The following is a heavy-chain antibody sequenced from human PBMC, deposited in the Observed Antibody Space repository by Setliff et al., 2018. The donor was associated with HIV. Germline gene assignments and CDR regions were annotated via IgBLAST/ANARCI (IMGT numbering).Heavy chain of an antibody. CDR2: IYTSGTT. CDR1: GDSISSGSYY. CDR3: ARELLYFGEGAYDP. Sequence: SETLSLTCTVSGDSISSGSYYWSWIRQPADKGLEWIGRIYTSGTTTCNPSVKSRVSISLDTSKNQFYLRLRSVTAADTAVYYCARELLYFGEGAYDPWGQGTLVTVSS. V-gene: IGHV4-61*02. J-gene: IGHJ5*02. D-gene: IGHD3-10*01.